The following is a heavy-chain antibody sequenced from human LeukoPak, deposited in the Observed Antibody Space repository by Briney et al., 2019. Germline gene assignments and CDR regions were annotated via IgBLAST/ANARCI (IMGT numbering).Heavy chain of an antibody. CDR3: ARDEHQLLYDTGYNWFDP. CDR1: VYTFTSYG. CDR2: ISAYNGDT. D-gene: IGHD2-2*02. V-gene: IGHV1-18*01. J-gene: IGHJ5*02. Sequence: ASVKVSCTASVYTFTSYGISWVRQAPGQGVEWMGWISAYNGDTNYAQQRQGRVTMNTDTYTSTAYMELRSLRSDDTDVYYCARDEHQLLYDTGYNWFDPWGQGTLVTVCS.